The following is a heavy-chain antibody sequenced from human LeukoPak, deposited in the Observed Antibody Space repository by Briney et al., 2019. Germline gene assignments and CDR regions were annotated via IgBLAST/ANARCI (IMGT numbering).Heavy chain of an antibody. CDR2: IIPIFGTA. CDR1: GGTFSSYA. J-gene: IGHJ4*02. Sequence: SVKVSCKASGGTFSSYAISWVRQAPGQGLEWMGGIIPIFGTANYAQKFQGRVTITADESTSTAYMELSSLRSEDTAVYYCTRDRYPLDSSGYYYDPPPLDWGQGTLVTVSS. CDR3: TRDRYPLDSSGYYYDPPPLD. D-gene: IGHD3-22*01. V-gene: IGHV1-69*13.